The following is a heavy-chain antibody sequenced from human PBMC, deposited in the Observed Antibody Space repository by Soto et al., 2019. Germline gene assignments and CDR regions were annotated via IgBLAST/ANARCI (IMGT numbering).Heavy chain of an antibody. J-gene: IGHJ3*02. V-gene: IGHV4-39*01. CDR1: GGSISRSSYY. Sequence: PSETQSLTCTVSGGSISRSSYYWGWIRQPPGKGLEWIGSIYYSGNTYYNWSLKSRVTISVDTSKNQVSLKLSSVTAADTAVYYCARHVFTKGAFDIWGQGTMVT. CDR2: IYYSGNT. CDR3: ARHVFTKGAFDI. D-gene: IGHD2-2*01.